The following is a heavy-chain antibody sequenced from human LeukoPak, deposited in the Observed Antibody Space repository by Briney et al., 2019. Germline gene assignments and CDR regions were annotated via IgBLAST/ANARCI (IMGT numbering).Heavy chain of an antibody. J-gene: IGHJ4*02. Sequence: PGGSLRLSCAASGFPVKSNYMSWVRQAPGKGLEWVSVIYSAGSTYYADSVKGRFTISRHNSKNTLYVQPNSKSGEDTALYYCARGVDYERYFDYWGQGTLVTVSS. CDR3: ARGVDYERYFDY. CDR1: GFPVKSNY. V-gene: IGHV3-53*01. D-gene: IGHD4-17*01. CDR2: IYSAGST.